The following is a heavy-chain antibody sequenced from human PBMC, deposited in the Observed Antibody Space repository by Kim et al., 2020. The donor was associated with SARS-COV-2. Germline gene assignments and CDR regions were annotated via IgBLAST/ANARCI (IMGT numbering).Heavy chain of an antibody. CDR2: IIPIFGTA. V-gene: IGHV1-69*06. Sequence: SVKVSCKASGGTFSSYAISWVRQAPGQGLEWMGGIIPIFGTANYAQKFRGRVTITADKSTSTAYMELSSLRSEDTAVYYCARIKGSRIAAAGTSSDYYYYYGMDVWGQGTTVTVSS. CDR1: GGTFSSYA. D-gene: IGHD6-13*01. CDR3: ARIKGSRIAAAGTSSDYYYYYGMDV. J-gene: IGHJ6*02.